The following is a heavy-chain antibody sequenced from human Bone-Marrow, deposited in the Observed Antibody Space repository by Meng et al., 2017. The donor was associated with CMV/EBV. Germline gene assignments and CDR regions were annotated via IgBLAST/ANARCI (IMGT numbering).Heavy chain of an antibody. D-gene: IGHD1-26*01. CDR2: IYGAGRT. Sequence: GGSLRLSCAASGFTVSSNYMSWVRQAPGKGLEWVSVIYGAGRTYYADSVKGRFTISRDNSKNMVYLLMDSLTDEDTAVFYCARSSRSGSYPHYFDYWAPGTLATFPS. V-gene: IGHV3-53*01. J-gene: IGHJ4*02. CDR3: ARSSRSGSYPHYFDY. CDR1: GFTVSSNY.